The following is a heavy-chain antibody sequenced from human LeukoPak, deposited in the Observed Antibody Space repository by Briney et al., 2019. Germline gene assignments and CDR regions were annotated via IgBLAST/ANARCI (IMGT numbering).Heavy chain of an antibody. CDR2: XXGGGTT. J-gene: IGHJ4*02. D-gene: IGHD3-22*01. Sequence: XXGGGTTYYADSVKGRFTISRDNSKHTLYLQMNSLRAEDTAVYYCAKDSGDYYDSSGYSDYFDYWGQGTLVTVSS. CDR3: AKDSGDYYDSSGYSDYFDY. V-gene: IGHV3-23*01.